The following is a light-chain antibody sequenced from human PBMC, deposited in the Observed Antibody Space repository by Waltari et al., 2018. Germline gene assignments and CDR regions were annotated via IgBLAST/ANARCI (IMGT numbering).Light chain of an antibody. J-gene: IGKJ2*01. CDR1: QSVSSN. Sequence: EIVMTQSPATLSVSPGERATLSCRASQSVSSNLAWYQHKPGQAPRLLIYGASTRAPGIPARFSGSGSGTEFTLTISSLQSEDFAVYYCQQYNNWLMYTFGQGTKLEIK. V-gene: IGKV3-15*01. CDR2: GAS. CDR3: QQYNNWLMYT.